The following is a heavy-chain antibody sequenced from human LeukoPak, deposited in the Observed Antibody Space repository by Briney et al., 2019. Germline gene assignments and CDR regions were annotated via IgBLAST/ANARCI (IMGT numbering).Heavy chain of an antibody. J-gene: IGHJ6*02. CDR2: ISSSGGTI. Sequence: GGSLRLSCAASGFTFSSYEMNWVRQAPGKGREWVSYISSSGGTIYYADSVKGRFTISRDNAKNSLNLQMNSLRAEDTAVYYCARAVLYYYYGMDVWGQGTTVTVSS. CDR3: ARAVLYYYYGMDV. CDR1: GFTFSSYE. V-gene: IGHV3-48*03.